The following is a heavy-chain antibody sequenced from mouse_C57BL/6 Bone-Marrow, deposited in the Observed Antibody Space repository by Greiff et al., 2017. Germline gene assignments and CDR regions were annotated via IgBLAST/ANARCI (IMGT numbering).Heavy chain of an antibody. CDR3: AVGLFYWCVDV. J-gene: IGHJ1*03. CDR1: GYTFTSYW. CDR2: IFPGSGST. D-gene: IGHD3-1*01. V-gene: IGHV1-55*01. Sequence: QVQLQQPGAELVKPGASVKMSCKASGYTFTSYWITWVKQRPGQGLEWIGDIFPGSGSTNYNEKFKSKATLTVDTSSSPAYMQLSSLTSEDSAVYYGAVGLFYWCVDVWGTGTTVTVSS.